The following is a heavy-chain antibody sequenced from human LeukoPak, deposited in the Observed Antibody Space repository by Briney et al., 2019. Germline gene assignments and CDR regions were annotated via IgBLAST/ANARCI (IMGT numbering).Heavy chain of an antibody. J-gene: IGHJ3*02. CDR2: IYYSGST. D-gene: IGHD1-1*01. V-gene: IGHV4-59*12. CDR1: GGSISSYY. Sequence: SETLSLTCTVSGGSISSYYWSWIRQPPGKGLEWIGSIYYSGSTYYNPSLKSRVTISVDTSKNQFSLKLSSVTAADTAVYYCASGKTGTTYAFDIWGQGTMVTVSS. CDR3: ASGKTGTTYAFDI.